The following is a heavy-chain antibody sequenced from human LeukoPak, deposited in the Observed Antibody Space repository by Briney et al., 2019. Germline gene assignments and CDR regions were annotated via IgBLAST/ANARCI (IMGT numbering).Heavy chain of an antibody. CDR1: GFTVSTNY. V-gene: IGHV3-66*03. J-gene: IGHJ4*02. D-gene: IGHD4-23*01. CDR3: AKDRLTTVVMGYLDY. CDR2: IYSSGTT. Sequence: GGSLRLSCAASGFTVSTNYMSWVRQAPGRGLEWVSVIYSSGTTYYADSVKGRFTISRDNSKNTLYLQMNSLRTDDTAVYYCAKDRLTTVVMGYLDYWGQGTLVTVPS.